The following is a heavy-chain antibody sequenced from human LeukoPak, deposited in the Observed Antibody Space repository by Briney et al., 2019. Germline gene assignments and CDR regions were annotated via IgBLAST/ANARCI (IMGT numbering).Heavy chain of an antibody. J-gene: IGHJ3*01. CDR1: GYSFTSYC. CDR2: IYPGDSGP. V-gene: IGHV5-51*01. CDR3: GMSGDRVPLQDDVFDV. Sequence: GESLKISCKVSGYSFTSYCIGWVRQMPGKGLEWMGIIYPGDSGPTYSPSFQGQVTISVDKSINTAYLQWSSLQASDTAMYYCGMSGDRVPLQDDVFDVWGQGTMVAVST. D-gene: IGHD1-26*01.